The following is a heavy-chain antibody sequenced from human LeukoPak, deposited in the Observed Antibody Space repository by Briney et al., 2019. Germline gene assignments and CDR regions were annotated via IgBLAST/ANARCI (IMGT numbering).Heavy chain of an antibody. J-gene: IGHJ2*01. Sequence: GGSLRLSCAASGFTFSSYAVTWVRQAPGKGQECVSAISGTGGSTFYADSVKGRFTISRDNSKNTRYLQMNSLRADDTAVYYCAKGGYYGPRYFDLWGRGTLVTVSS. CDR1: GFTFSSYA. CDR2: ISGTGGST. V-gene: IGHV3-23*01. CDR3: AKGGYYGPRYFDL. D-gene: IGHD3-10*01.